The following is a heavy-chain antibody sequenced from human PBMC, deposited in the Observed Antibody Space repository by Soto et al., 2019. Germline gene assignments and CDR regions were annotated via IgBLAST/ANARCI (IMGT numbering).Heavy chain of an antibody. CDR1: AYTFTSYD. J-gene: IGHJ5*02. V-gene: IGHV1-8*01. D-gene: IGHD4-17*01. CDR3: ARGPITSVTTRGIVWFDP. Sequence: QVQLVQSGAEVEKPGASVKVSCKASAYTFTSYDINWVRQATGQGLEWMGWMNPNSGNTGYAQKFQGRVTMTRNTSINTAYMELSSLSSEETAVYYCARGPITSVTTRGIVWFDPWGQGTLVTVSS. CDR2: MNPNSGNT.